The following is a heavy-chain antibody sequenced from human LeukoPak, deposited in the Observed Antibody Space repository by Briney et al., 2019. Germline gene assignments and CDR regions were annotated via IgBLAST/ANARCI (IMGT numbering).Heavy chain of an antibody. CDR2: ISYDGSNK. D-gene: IGHD6-13*01. Sequence: PGRSLRLSCAASGFTFSSYGMHWVRQAPGKGLEWVAVISYDGSNKYYADSVKGRFIISRDNAKNSLYLQMNSLRAEDTAVYYCTRDPSGQQLVDAFDIWGQGTMVTVAS. CDR1: GFTFSSYG. V-gene: IGHV3-30*03. J-gene: IGHJ3*02. CDR3: TRDPSGQQLVDAFDI.